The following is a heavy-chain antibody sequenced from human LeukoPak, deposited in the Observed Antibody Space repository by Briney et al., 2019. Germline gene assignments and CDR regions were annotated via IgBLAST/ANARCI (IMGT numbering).Heavy chain of an antibody. CDR3: ARGGMVYVIPSYYYYGMDV. J-gene: IGHJ6*02. Sequence: SETPSLTCAVYGGSFSGYYWSWIRQPPGKGLEWIGEINHSGSTNYNPSLKSRVTISVDTSKNQFSLKLSSVTAADTAVYYCARGGMVYVIPSYYYYGMDVWGQGTTVTVSS. CDR2: INHSGST. CDR1: GGSFSGYY. D-gene: IGHD2-8*01. V-gene: IGHV4-34*01.